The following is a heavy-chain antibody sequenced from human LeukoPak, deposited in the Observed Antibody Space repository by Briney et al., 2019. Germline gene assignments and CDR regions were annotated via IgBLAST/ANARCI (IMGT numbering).Heavy chain of an antibody. J-gene: IGHJ4*02. CDR1: LYTFTSYD. CDR3: ARGYHTYYYDSSGYLWGYYFDY. V-gene: IGHV1-8*03. D-gene: IGHD3-22*01. CDR2: MNPNSGNT. Sequence: ASVKVSCKASLYTFTSYDINWVRQATGQGLEWMGWMNPNSGNTGYAQKFQGRVTITRNTSICTAYMELSSLRSEDTAVYYCARGYHTYYYDSSGYLWGYYFDYWGQGTLVTVSS.